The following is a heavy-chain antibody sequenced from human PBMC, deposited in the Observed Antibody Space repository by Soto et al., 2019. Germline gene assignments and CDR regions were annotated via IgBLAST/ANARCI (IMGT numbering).Heavy chain of an antibody. CDR2: IDNSGST. CDR1: GASVSTGVYY. Sequence: SETLSLTCTVSGASVSTGVYYWTWIRQHAGKGLEWIGYIDNSGSTYYNPSLTGRVDISVDTSRNEFSLNLQSLTAADTAFYYCAGAVSDFDVRRYRTSYFDQWGQGILVTVSS. V-gene: IGHV4-31*03. D-gene: IGHD3-10*02. CDR3: AGAVSDFDVRRYRTSYFDQ. J-gene: IGHJ4*02.